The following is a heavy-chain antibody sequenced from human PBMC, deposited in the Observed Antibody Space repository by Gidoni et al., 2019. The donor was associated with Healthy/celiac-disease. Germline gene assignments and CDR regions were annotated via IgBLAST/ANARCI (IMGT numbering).Heavy chain of an antibody. CDR3: ARELATNGYYYYYMDV. CDR2: IWYDGSNK. Sequence: QVQLVESGGGVVQPGRSLRLSCAASGFTFSSYGMHWVRQAPGKGLEWVAVIWYDGSNKYYADSVKGRFTISRDNSKNTLYLQMNSLRAEDTAVYYCARELATNGYYYYYMDVWGKGTTVTVSS. D-gene: IGHD2-8*01. V-gene: IGHV3-33*01. CDR1: GFTFSSYG. J-gene: IGHJ6*03.